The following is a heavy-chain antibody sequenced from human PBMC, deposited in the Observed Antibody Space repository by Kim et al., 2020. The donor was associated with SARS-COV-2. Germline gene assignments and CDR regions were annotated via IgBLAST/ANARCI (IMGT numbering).Heavy chain of an antibody. CDR2: IYSGGST. CDR1: GFTVSSNY. V-gene: IGHV3-53*01. Sequence: LSLTCAASGFTVSSNYMSWVRQAPGKGLEWVSVIYSGGSTYYADSVKGRFTISRDNSKNTLYLQMNSLRAEDTAVYYCARERHLYYYGSGSEDAFDIWGQGTMVTVSS. J-gene: IGHJ3*02. D-gene: IGHD3-10*01. CDR3: ARERHLYYYGSGSEDAFDI.